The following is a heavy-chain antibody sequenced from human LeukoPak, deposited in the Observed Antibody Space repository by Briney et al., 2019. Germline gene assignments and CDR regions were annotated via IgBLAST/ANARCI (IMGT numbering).Heavy chain of an antibody. CDR2: ITNDGSST. CDR1: GLTFSSHW. V-gene: IGHV3-74*01. Sequence: GGSLRLSCAASGLTFSSHWMHWVRQAPGKGLVWVSRITNDGSSTTYADSVKGRFTISRDNVNYSLYLQMNSLTAEDTAVYYCARDCGAAITGPRFDLWGQGARVTVSS. D-gene: IGHD2-8*02. CDR3: ARDCGAAITGPRFDL. J-gene: IGHJ4*02.